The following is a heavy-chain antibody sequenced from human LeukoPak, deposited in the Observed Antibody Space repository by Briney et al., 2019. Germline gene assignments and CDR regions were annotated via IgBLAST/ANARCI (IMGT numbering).Heavy chain of an antibody. CDR1: GFPFADYA. Sequence: GALRLSCVASGFPFADYALHRVRQAPGKGLQWVALISYDGLKKYYAESVKGRFSISKDSSKNTLYLQMDSLRIDDTGVYYCAREEQDLVRDYYYYMDLWGKGTTVTVSS. CDR2: ISYDGLKK. D-gene: IGHD6-13*01. V-gene: IGHV3-30*04. J-gene: IGHJ6*03. CDR3: AREEQDLVRDYYYYMDL.